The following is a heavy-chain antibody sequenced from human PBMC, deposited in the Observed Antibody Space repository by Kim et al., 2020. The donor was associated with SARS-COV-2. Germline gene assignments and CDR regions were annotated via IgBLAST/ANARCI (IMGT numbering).Heavy chain of an antibody. J-gene: IGHJ6*02. V-gene: IGHV1-2*02. D-gene: IGHD1-26*01. CDR1: GYTFTAYY. Sequence: ASVKVSCKASGYTFTAYYLHWVRQAPGQGLEWMGWINPNSGGTNYAQKFQGRVTMTRDMSVSTAYMELSRLRSDDTAVYYCARHYYHHVDVWGQGTTVTVSS. CDR2: INPNSGGT. CDR3: ARHYYHHVDV.